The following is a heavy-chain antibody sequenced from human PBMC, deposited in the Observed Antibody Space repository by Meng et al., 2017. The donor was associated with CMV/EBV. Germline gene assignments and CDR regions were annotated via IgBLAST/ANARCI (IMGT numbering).Heavy chain of an antibody. CDR2: TADKANNYIT. V-gene: IGHV3-72*01. CDR1: FSAHY. D-gene: IGHD3-22*01. Sequence: FSAHYMGWVRQTPGKGLECVGRTADKANNYITEYAPSVKGRFTISRDVLKNALYLQMNDLNIGDTAVYYCARMGHSDSSGYYGYFDYWGQGSLVTVSS. CDR3: ARMGHSDSSGYYGYFDY. J-gene: IGHJ4*02.